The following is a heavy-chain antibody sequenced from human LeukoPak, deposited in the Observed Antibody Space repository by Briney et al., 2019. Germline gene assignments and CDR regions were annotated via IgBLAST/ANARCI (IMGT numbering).Heavy chain of an antibody. CDR3: ARGDHVGYFLGY. V-gene: IGHV3-74*01. CDR2: IYTDGSRT. D-gene: IGHD1-26*01. CDR1: GFTFSGYW. J-gene: IGHJ4*02. Sequence: PGGSLRLSCAASGFTFSGYWMHWVRQAPGKGLVWVSRIYTDGSRTNYADSVWGRFTISRDNAKNTLYLQLDSLRAEDTAVYYCARGDHVGYFLGYWGQGTLVTVSS.